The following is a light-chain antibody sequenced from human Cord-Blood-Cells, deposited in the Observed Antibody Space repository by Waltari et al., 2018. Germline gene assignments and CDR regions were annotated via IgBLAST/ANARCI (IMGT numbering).Light chain of an antibody. J-gene: IGLJ2*01. CDR1: KLGDKY. Sequence: SYELTQPPSVSVSPGQTASITCSGDKLGDKYACWYQQKPGQSPVLVIYQDSKRPSGIPWRFSGSNSGNTATLTISGTQAMYEADYYCQAWDSSTVVFGGGTKLTVL. CDR2: QDS. V-gene: IGLV3-1*01. CDR3: QAWDSSTVV.